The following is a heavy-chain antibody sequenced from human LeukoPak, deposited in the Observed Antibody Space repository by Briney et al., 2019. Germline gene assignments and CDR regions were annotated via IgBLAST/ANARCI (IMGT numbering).Heavy chain of an antibody. J-gene: IGHJ4*02. CDR2: IRYDGSNK. V-gene: IGHV3-30*02. CDR3: AKDPKRYYYDGSGYAADY. CDR1: GFTFSSYG. D-gene: IGHD3-22*01. Sequence: GGSLRLSCAASGFTFSSYGMHWVRQAPGKGLEWVAFIRYDGSNKYADSVKGRFTISRDNSKSTLYLQMNSLRAEDTAVYYCAKDPKRYYYDGSGYAADYWGQGTLVTVSS.